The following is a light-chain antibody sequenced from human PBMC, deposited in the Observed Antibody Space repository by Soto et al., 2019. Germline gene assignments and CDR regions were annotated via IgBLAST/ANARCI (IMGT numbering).Light chain of an antibody. CDR2: DAS. Sequence: DIQMTQSPSTLSASVGDRVTITCRASQSISSWLAWYQQKPGKAPKLLIYDASSLESGVPSRFSGSGSGTEFTLTISSLRPDDFATYYCQGHSTYPRTFGQGTKVDIK. CDR3: QGHSTYPRT. CDR1: QSISSW. J-gene: IGKJ1*01. V-gene: IGKV1-5*01.